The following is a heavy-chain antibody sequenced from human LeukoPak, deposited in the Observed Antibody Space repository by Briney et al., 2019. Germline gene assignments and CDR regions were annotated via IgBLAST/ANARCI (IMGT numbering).Heavy chain of an antibody. CDR1: GFTFSRNG. CDR3: ARWVHPYGMDV. Sequence: GGSLRLSCAASGFTFSRNGMHWVRQAPGEGLAWVALVWYDGSSQYYADSVKGRFTISRDNSKNTLYLQMNSLRAEDTAVYYCARWVHPYGMDVWGQGTTVTVSS. V-gene: IGHV3-33*01. CDR2: VWYDGSSQ. J-gene: IGHJ6*02. D-gene: IGHD1-1*01.